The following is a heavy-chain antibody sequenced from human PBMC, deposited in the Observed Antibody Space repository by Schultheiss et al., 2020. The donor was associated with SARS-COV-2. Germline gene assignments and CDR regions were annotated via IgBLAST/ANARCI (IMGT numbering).Heavy chain of an antibody. D-gene: IGHD5-18*01. J-gene: IGHJ4*02. CDR2: ISSNGGST. Sequence: GGSLRLSCAASGFTFSSYAMHWVRQAPGKGLEYVSAISSNGGSTYYADSVKGRFTISRDNSKNTLYLQMNSLRAEDTAIYYCAKEGVSARIGDYWGQGTLVTVSS. V-gene: IGHV3-64*04. CDR3: AKEGVSARIGDY. CDR1: GFTFSSYA.